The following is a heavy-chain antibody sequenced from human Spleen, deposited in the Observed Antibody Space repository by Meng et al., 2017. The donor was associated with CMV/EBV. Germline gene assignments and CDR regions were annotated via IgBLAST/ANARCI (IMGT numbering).Heavy chain of an antibody. CDR2: SNHSGST. J-gene: IGHJ6*02. D-gene: IGHD1-7*01. Sequence: SFRGYCWTWIRRPPGKGLEWLGESNHSGSTNYNSFLKSRVPISVDPSKNQFSLKLGSVTAADTAVYWCARGRSGTYRWNSRDHGMDVWGQGTTVTVSS. CDR3: ARGRSGTYRWNSRDHGMDV. V-gene: IGHV4-34*01. CDR1: SFRGYC.